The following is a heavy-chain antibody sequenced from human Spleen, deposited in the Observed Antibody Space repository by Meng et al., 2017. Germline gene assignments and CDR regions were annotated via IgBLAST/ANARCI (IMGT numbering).Heavy chain of an antibody. CDR3: ARGLQQWLVENYFDY. CDR2: ISAYNGNT. Sequence: ASVKVSCKASGYTFTSYGISWVRQAPGQGLEWMGWISAYNGNTNYAQKLQGRVTMTTDTSTSTAYMELRSLRSDDTAVYYCARGLQQWLVENYFDYWGQGTRVTVSS. D-gene: IGHD6-19*01. V-gene: IGHV1-18*01. CDR1: GYTFTSYG. J-gene: IGHJ4*02.